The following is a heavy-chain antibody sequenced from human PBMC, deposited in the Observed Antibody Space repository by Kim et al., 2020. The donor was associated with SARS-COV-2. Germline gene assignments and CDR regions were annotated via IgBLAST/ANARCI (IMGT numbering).Heavy chain of an antibody. J-gene: IGHJ6*02. V-gene: IGHV1-69*13. Sequence: SVKVSCKASGGTFSSYAISWVRQAPGQGLEWMGGIIPIFGTANYAQKFQGRVTITADESTSTAYMELSSLRSEDTAVYYCARGLTFLREIRRGYDYSYGMDVWGQGTTVTVSS. CDR2: IIPIFGTA. CDR3: ARGLTFLREIRRGYDYSYGMDV. CDR1: GGTFSSYA. D-gene: IGHD3-3*01.